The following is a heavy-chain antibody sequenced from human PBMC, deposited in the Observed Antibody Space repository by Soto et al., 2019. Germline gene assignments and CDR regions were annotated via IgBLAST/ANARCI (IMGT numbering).Heavy chain of an antibody. D-gene: IGHD1-26*01. Sequence: QLHLRESGPGLVKPSETLSLTCTVSGGSITSSSYYWGWIRQPPGKGLEWIGSIYYSGSTYYNPSLKGRVTISVDTSKTPFSRKLSSVTAADTAVYYCATQEVGGTYVYTFDPWGQGTLVTVSS. CDR2: IYYSGST. V-gene: IGHV4-39*01. J-gene: IGHJ5*02. CDR1: GGSITSSSYY. CDR3: ATQEVGGTYVYTFDP.